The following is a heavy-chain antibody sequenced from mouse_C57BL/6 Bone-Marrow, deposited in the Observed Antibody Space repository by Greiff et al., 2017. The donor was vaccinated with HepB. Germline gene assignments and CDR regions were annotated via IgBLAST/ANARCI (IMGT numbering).Heavy chain of an antibody. J-gene: IGHJ2*01. CDR1: GYTFTSYG. Sequence: VMLVESGAELARPGASVKLSCKASGYTFTSYGISWVKQRTGQGLEWIGEIYPRSGNTYYNEKFKGKATLTADKSSSTAYMELRSLTSEDSAVYFCARWPFWGQGTTRTVSS. CDR2: IYPRSGNT. CDR3: ARWPF. V-gene: IGHV1-81*01.